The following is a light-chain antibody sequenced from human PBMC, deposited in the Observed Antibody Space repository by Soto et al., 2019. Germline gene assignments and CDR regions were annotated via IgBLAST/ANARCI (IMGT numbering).Light chain of an antibody. CDR2: KAS. Sequence: DIQMTQSPSTLSASVGDRVTITCRASQRISTCLAWYQQKPGKAPNLLIYKASSLESGVPSRFSGSGSGTEFTLTISSLQPDDFATYYCQQYNSPWTFGQGTKVEIK. CDR1: QRISTC. J-gene: IGKJ1*01. V-gene: IGKV1-5*03. CDR3: QQYNSPWT.